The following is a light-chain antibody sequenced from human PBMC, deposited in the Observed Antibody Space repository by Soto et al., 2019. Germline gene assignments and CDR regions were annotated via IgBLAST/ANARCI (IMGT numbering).Light chain of an antibody. CDR2: NTN. CDR1: SDSVSASHF. CDR3: QSYDTTTPVV. V-gene: IGLV8-61*01. J-gene: IGLJ2*01. Sequence: QAVVTQEPSFSVSPGGTVTLTCGLSSDSVSASHFPSWYQQTPGQAPRTLIYNTNTRSSGVPDRFSGSIDTSSNSASLTISGLKTEDEADYYCQSYDTTTPVVFGGGTKVTVL.